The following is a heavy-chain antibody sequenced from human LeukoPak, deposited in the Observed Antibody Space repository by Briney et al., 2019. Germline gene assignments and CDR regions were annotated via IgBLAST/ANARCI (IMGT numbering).Heavy chain of an antibody. CDR3: ARNADCTNGVCYTFDY. Sequence: GASVKVSRKASGGTFSSYAISRVRQAPGQELEWMGGIIPIFGTANYAQKIQSRVKITADESTSTAYMEVSSLRSEVTAVYYCARNADCTNGVCYTFDYWGQGTLVTVSS. V-gene: IGHV1-69*01. CDR2: IIPIFGTA. J-gene: IGHJ4*02. CDR1: GGTFSSYA. D-gene: IGHD2-8*01.